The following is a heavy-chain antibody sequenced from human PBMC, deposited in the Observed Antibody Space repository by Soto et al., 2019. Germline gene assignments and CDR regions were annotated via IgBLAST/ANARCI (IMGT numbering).Heavy chain of an antibody. V-gene: IGHV1-69*01. CDR3: AAELGFGKLSVV. J-gene: IGHJ6*02. CDR1: GDTFKNCV. CDR2: IIPLFGTA. Sequence: QVQVVQSGVEVRRPGSSVKVSCKASGDTFKNCVISWVRQAPGQGLEWMGGIIPLFGTAYFAQRFQGRLTITTDESTTRAYMELSRRRSGETATYYCAAELGFGKLSVVWRHGTTVLVSS. D-gene: IGHD3-10*01.